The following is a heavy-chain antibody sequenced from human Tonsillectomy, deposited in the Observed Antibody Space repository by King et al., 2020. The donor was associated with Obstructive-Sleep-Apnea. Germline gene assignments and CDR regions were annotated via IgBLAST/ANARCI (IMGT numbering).Heavy chain of an antibody. CDR2: IYPGDSDT. Sequence: VQLVESGAEVKKPGESLKISCKGSGYSFTSYWIGWVRQIPGKGLEWMGIIYPGDSDTRYSPSFQGQVTISADKSISTAYLQWSSLKASDTAMYYCASFTMVRGVIISSPVDYWGQGTLVTVSS. D-gene: IGHD3-10*01. V-gene: IGHV5-51*01. CDR1: GYSFTSYW. CDR3: ASFTMVRGVIISSPVDY. J-gene: IGHJ4*02.